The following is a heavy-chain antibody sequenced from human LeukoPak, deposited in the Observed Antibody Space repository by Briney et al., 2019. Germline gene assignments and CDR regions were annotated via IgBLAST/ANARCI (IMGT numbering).Heavy chain of an antibody. CDR1: GGSISSYY. J-gene: IGHJ6*03. CDR2: IDTSGNT. Sequence: SETLSLTCTVSGGSISSYYWSWIRQPAGKGLEWIGRIDTSGNTNYKPSLKSRVTMSVDTSKNQFSLKLSSVTAADTAVYCARTEESGYSYGYFGYYYYMDVWGKGTTVTVSS. D-gene: IGHD5-18*01. V-gene: IGHV4-4*07. CDR3: ARTEESGYSYGYFGYYYYMDV.